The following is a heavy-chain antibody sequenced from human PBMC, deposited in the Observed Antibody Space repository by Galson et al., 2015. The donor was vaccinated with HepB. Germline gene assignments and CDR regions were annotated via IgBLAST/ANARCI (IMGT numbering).Heavy chain of an antibody. V-gene: IGHV4-4*07. CDR2: IYISGST. D-gene: IGHD6-19*01. CDR1: SGSISSYY. CDR3: ARGGSGWYITLEDFYGRDA. Sequence: ETLSLTCTVSSGSISSYYWSWIRQPAGKGLEWIGHIYISGSTNYNPSLKSRVTMSVDTSKNQFSLKLRSVTAADTAVYYCARGGSGWYITLEDFYGRDAWGQGTTVIVSS. J-gene: IGHJ6*02.